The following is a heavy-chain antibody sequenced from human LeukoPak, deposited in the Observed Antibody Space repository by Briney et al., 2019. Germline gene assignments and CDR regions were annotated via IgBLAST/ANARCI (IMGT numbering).Heavy chain of an antibody. D-gene: IGHD5-12*01. J-gene: IGHJ6*04. Sequence: SETLSLTCAVYGGSFSGYYWSWIRQPPGKGPEWIGEINHSGSTNYNPSLKSRVTISVDTSKNQFSLKLSSVTAADTAVYYCARGTVATASRGYYYYGMDVWGKGTTVTVSS. CDR2: INHSGST. CDR1: GGSFSGYY. CDR3: ARGTVATASRGYYYYGMDV. V-gene: IGHV4-34*01.